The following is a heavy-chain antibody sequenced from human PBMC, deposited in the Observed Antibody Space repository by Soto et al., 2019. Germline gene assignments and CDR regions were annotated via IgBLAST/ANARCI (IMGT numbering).Heavy chain of an antibody. CDR1: GGSFSGYY. CDR2: INHSGST. D-gene: IGHD5-12*01. J-gene: IGHJ4*02. CDR3: VRQDIVATSDY. V-gene: IGHV4-34*01. Sequence: QVQLQQWGAGLLKPSETLSLTCAVYGGSFSGYYWSWIRQPPGKGLEWIGEINHSGSTNYNPSLKSRVTISVDTSKNQFSLKLSSVTAADTAVYYCVRQDIVATSDYWGQGTLVTVSS.